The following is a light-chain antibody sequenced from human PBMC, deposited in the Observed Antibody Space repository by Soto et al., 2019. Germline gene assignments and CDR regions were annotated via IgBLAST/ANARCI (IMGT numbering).Light chain of an antibody. J-gene: IGKJ1*01. CDR2: GAS. V-gene: IGKV3-20*01. CDR1: QSVSSSY. CDR3: QQYGSSPWT. Sequence: EIVWTQSPGTLSLSPGERATLSCRASQSVSSSYLAWYQQKPGQAPRLPIYGASSRATGIPDRFSGSGSGTDFTLTISRLEPEDFAVYYCQQYGSSPWTFGQGTKVDI.